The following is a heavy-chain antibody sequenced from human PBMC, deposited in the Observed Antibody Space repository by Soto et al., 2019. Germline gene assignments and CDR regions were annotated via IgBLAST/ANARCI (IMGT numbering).Heavy chain of an antibody. CDR1: GFTFSSYA. CDR2: ISGSGGST. D-gene: IGHD3-9*01. V-gene: IGHV3-23*01. J-gene: IGHJ4*02. Sequence: XGALRLSCSASGFTFSSYAMSWVRQAPGKGLEWVSAISGSGGSTYYADSVKGRFTISRDNSKNTLYLQMNSLRAEDTAVYYCAKDLDDILTGYYGYWGQGTLVTVS. CDR3: AKDLDDILTGYYGY.